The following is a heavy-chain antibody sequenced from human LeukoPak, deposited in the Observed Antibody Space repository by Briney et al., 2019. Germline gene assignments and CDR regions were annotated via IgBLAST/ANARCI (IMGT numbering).Heavy chain of an antibody. CDR2: IIPTIGTA. J-gene: IGHJ5*02. Sequence: GASVKVSCKASGGTFSSYAISWVRQAPGQGLEWMGGIIPTIGTATYAQNFQGRVAITSDESTSTAYMELSSLRSEDTAVYYCARDNRTPGSSSWKSWFDPWGQGTLVTVSS. CDR3: ARDNRTPGSSSWKSWFDP. CDR1: GGTFSSYA. V-gene: IGHV1-69*13. D-gene: IGHD6-13*01.